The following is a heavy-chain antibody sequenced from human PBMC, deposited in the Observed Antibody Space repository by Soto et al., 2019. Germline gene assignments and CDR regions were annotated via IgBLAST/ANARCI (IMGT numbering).Heavy chain of an antibody. D-gene: IGHD6-13*01. CDR2: ISGSGGST. V-gene: IGHV3-23*01. J-gene: IGHJ4*02. CDR3: ARCTSSWSFDY. Sequence: EVQLLESGGGLVQPGGSLRLSCAASGFTFSSYAMSWVRQAPGKGLEWVSAISGSGGSTYYADSVKGRFTFSRDNSKNTLSLQMNSLRAEDTAVYYCARCTSSWSFDYWGQGTLVTVSS. CDR1: GFTFSSYA.